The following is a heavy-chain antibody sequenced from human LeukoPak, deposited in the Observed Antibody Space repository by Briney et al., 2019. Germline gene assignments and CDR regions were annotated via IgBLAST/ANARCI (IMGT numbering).Heavy chain of an antibody. D-gene: IGHD2-2*01. Sequence: ASVKVSCKASGYTFTSYGISWVRQAPGQGLEWMGWISAYNGNTNYAQKLQGRVTMTTDTSTSTAYMELRSLRSDDTAVYYCAKDRRYCSSTSCHPYFYGMDVWGQGTTVTVSS. CDR3: AKDRRYCSSTSCHPYFYGMDV. V-gene: IGHV1-18*01. J-gene: IGHJ6*02. CDR2: ISAYNGNT. CDR1: GYTFTSYG.